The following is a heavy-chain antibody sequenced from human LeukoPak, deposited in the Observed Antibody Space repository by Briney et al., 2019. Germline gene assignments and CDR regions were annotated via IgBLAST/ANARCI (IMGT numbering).Heavy chain of an antibody. J-gene: IGHJ4*02. V-gene: IGHV5-51*01. D-gene: IGHD2-15*01. CDR1: GYRFSTYW. CDR2: IYPGDSDT. CDR3: ARLPSLVGRPFDY. Sequence: GESLKISCEASGYRFSTYWIGWVRQKPGKGLEWMGIIYPGDSDTRYSQSFQGQVTISADKSISTAYLQWSSLKASDTAMYYCARLPSLVGRPFDYWGQGTLVTVSS.